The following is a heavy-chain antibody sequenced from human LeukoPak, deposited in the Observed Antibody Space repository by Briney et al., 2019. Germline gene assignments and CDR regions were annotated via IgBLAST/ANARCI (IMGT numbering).Heavy chain of an antibody. J-gene: IGHJ6*03. D-gene: IGHD3-10*01. CDR3: AKAGDYSYYYMDV. Sequence: GGSLRLSCAASGFTFSSYAVSWVRQAPGKGLEWVSAVSGSGHSTYYADSVKGRFTISRDSSKNTLYLQMNSLRAEDTAVYYCAKAGDYSYYYMDVWGKGTTVTVSS. V-gene: IGHV3-23*01. CDR1: GFTFSSYA. CDR2: VSGSGHST.